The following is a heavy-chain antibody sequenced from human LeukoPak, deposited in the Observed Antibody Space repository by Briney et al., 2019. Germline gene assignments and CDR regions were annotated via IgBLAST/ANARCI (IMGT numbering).Heavy chain of an antibody. D-gene: IGHD1-26*01. CDR3: AREGTGSGSYSAAYNWFDP. V-gene: IGHV1-3*01. Sequence: GASVKVSCKASGYTFTSYAMHWVRQAPGQRLEWMGWINAGNGNTKYSQKFQGRVTITRDTSASTAYMELGSLRSEDTAVYYCAREGTGSGSYSAAYNWFDPWGQGTLVTVSS. J-gene: IGHJ5*02. CDR1: GYTFTSYA. CDR2: INAGNGNT.